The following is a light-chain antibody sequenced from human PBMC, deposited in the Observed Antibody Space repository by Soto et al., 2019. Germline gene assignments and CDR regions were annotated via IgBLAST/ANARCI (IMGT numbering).Light chain of an antibody. Sequence: QSVLTQPASESGSPGQSITISCTGTSSDVGSYNLVSWYQQHPGKAPKLMIYEGSKRPSGVSNRFSGSKSGNTASLTISGLQAEDEADYYCCSYAGSSTSWVFGGGTKLTVL. V-gene: IGLV2-23*01. CDR3: CSYAGSSTSWV. CDR1: SSDVGSYNL. J-gene: IGLJ3*02. CDR2: EGS.